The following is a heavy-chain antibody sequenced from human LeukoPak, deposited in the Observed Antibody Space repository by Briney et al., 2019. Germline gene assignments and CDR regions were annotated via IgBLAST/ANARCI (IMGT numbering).Heavy chain of an antibody. D-gene: IGHD2-21*02. Sequence: ASVKVSCKASGYTFTGYYMHWVRQAPGQGLGWMGWINPNSGGTNYAQKFQGRVTMTRDTSISTAYMELSRLRSDDTAVYYCAREGRSDSRNHYYYYGMDVWGQGTTVTVSS. J-gene: IGHJ6*02. CDR1: GYTFTGYY. V-gene: IGHV1-2*02. CDR3: AREGRSDSRNHYYYYGMDV. CDR2: INPNSGGT.